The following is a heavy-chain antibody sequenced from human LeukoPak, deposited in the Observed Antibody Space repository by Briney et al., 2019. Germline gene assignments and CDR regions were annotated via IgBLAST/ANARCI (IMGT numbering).Heavy chain of an antibody. J-gene: IGHJ5*02. CDR3: ARVPASYYYGSGSYYKGNKSPDDNWFDP. CDR2: INTNTGNP. Sequence: GASVKVSCKASGYTFTSYAMNWVRQAPGQGLEWMGWINTNTGNPTYAQGFTGRFVFSLDTSVSTAYLQISSLKAEDTAVYYCARVPASYYYGSGSYYKGNKSPDDNWFDPWGQGTLVTVSS. CDR1: GYTFTSYA. V-gene: IGHV7-4-1*02. D-gene: IGHD3-10*01.